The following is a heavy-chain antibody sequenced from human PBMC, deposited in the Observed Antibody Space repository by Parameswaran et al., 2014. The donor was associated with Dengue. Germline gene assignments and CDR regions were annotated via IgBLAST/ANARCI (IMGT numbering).Heavy chain of an antibody. Sequence: VRQAPGKGLEWVAVISYDGSNKYYADSVKDRFTISRDNSKNTLYLQMNSLRAEDTAVYYCARDQYYYGSGSYYNAPHTFRSLGYYYYGMDVWGQGTTVTVSS. CDR3: ARDQYYYGSGSYYNAPHTFRSLGYYYYGMDV. CDR2: ISYDGSNK. J-gene: IGHJ6*02. V-gene: IGHV3-30-3*01. D-gene: IGHD3-10*01.